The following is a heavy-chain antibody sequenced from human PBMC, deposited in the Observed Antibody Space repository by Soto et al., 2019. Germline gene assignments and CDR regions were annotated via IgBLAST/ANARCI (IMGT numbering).Heavy chain of an antibody. J-gene: IGHJ6*02. CDR2: TYYRSKWYN. V-gene: IGHV6-1*01. Sequence: SHTLSLTCAISGYSVSSNSAAWNLIRQSPSRGLEWLGRTYYRSKWYNDYAVSVKSRITINPDTSKNQFSLQLNSVTPEDTAVYYCARGTYYYGSGSYYPPFYYYYGMDVWGQGTTVTVSS. CDR1: GYSVSSNSAA. CDR3: ARGTYYYGSGSYYPPFYYYYGMDV. D-gene: IGHD3-10*01.